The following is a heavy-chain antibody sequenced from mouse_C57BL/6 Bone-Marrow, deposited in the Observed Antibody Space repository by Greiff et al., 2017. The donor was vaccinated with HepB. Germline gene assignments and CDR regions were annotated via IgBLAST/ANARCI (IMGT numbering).Heavy chain of an antibody. J-gene: IGHJ3*01. D-gene: IGHD2-4*01. CDR3: ARIYYDYDGFDY. Sequence: QVQLQQPGAELVKPGASVKLSCKASGYTFTSYWMHWVKQRPGQGLEWIGMIHPNSGSTNYNEKFKSKATLTVDKSSSTAYMQRSSLTYEDSAVYYCARIYYDYDGFDYWGQGTLVTVSA. V-gene: IGHV1-64*01. CDR1: GYTFTSYW. CDR2: IHPNSGST.